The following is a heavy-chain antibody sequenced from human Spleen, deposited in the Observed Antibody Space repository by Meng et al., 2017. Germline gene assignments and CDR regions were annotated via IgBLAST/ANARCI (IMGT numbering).Heavy chain of an antibody. CDR1: GGSFSGYY. V-gene: IGHV4-34*01. CDR3: AREIAVAAHYYWYFDL. D-gene: IGHD6-19*01. CDR2: INRSGST. Sequence: QVQLQRWGAGLLKPSETLSLTCAVYGGSFSGYYWSWIRQPPGKGLEWIGEINRSGSTTYNPSLKSRVTISVDTSKNQFSLKLSSVTAADTAVYYCAREIAVAAHYYWYFDLWGRGTLVTVSS. J-gene: IGHJ2*01.